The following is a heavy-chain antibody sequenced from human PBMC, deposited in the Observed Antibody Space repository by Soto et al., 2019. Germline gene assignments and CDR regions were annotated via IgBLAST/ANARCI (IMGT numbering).Heavy chain of an antibody. V-gene: IGHV3-30-3*01. Sequence: QVQLVESGGGVVQPGRSLRLSCAASGFTFSSYAMHWVRQAPGKGLEWVAVISYDGSNKYYADSVKGRFTISRDNSKNTLNLKVNSLRAEDTAVYYCASDPAGQWLYGVYFDYWGQGTLVTVSS. D-gene: IGHD6-19*01. CDR2: ISYDGSNK. CDR1: GFTFSSYA. J-gene: IGHJ4*02. CDR3: ASDPAGQWLYGVYFDY.